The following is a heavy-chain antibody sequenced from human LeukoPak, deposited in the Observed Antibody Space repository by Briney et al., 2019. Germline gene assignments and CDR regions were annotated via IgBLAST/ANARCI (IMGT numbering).Heavy chain of an antibody. J-gene: IGHJ6*03. CDR3: ATCYGAGRSPYYYYYMDV. CDR2: ITASSTAI. V-gene: IGHV3-21*01. Sequence: PGGSLRLSCAASGFTFNTYTMNWVRQAPGKGLEWVSSITASSTAIYYADSVKGRFTISRDNSKNTLYLQMNSLRAEDTAVYYCATCYGAGRSPYYYYYMDVWGKGTTVTVSS. CDR1: GFTFNTYT. D-gene: IGHD3-10*01.